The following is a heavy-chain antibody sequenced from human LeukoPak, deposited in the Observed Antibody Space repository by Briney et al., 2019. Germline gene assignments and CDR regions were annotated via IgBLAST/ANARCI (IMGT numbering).Heavy chain of an antibody. CDR2: VSNSGSNI. Sequence: SGGSLRLSCAVSEFSFSSYEMNWVRQAPGKGLEWVSYVSNSGSNIYYADSVKGRFSISRDNAKNSLYLQMNSLRAEDTAVYYCARDWYHAIDYWGQGTLVTVSS. D-gene: IGHD2-2*01. CDR3: ARDWYHAIDY. V-gene: IGHV3-48*03. J-gene: IGHJ4*02. CDR1: EFSFSSYE.